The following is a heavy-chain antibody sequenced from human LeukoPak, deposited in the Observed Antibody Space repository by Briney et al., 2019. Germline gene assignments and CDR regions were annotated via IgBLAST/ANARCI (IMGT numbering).Heavy chain of an antibody. CDR2: ISSSGSTI. V-gene: IGHV3-48*03. CDR1: GFTFSSYE. CDR3: ARGGVVGGTNYYYYGMDV. Sequence: GGSLRLSCAASGFTFSSYEMNWVRQAPGKGLEWVSYISSSGSTIYSADSVKGRFTISRDNAKNSLYLQMNSLRAEDTAVYYCARGGVVGGTNYYYYGMDVWGQGPRSPSP. D-gene: IGHD1-7*01. J-gene: IGHJ6*02.